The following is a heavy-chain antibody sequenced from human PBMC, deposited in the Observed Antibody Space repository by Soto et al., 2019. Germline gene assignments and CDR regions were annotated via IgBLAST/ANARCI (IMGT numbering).Heavy chain of an antibody. J-gene: IGHJ4*02. CDR2: ISPKSGGT. Sequence: ASVKVSCKASGYTFTGYYMHWVRQAPGQGFEWMGRISPKSGGTNYAQKFQGRVTMTWDTSLNTAYMELSGLMFEDTAVYYCARPPGYVSDWYYFDLWGQGTLVTVSS. V-gene: IGHV1-2*02. CDR1: GYTFTGYY. D-gene: IGHD3-9*01. CDR3: ARPPGYVSDWYYFDL.